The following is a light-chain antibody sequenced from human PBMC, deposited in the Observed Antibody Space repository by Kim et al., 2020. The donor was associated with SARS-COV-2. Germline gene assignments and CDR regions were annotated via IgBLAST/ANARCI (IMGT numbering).Light chain of an antibody. CDR3: NSRDSSGNHHVV. CDR1: SLRSYY. CDR2: GKD. Sequence: SSELPQDPAVSVALGQTVRITCQGDSLRSYYASWYQQKSGQAPVLVIYGKDNRPSGIPDRFSGSSSGDTASLTITGAQAEDEAEYYCNSRDSSGNHHVVFGGGTKLTVL. J-gene: IGLJ2*01. V-gene: IGLV3-19*01.